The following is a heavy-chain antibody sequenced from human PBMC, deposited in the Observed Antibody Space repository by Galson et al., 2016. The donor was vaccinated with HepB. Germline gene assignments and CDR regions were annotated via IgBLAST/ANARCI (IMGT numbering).Heavy chain of an antibody. V-gene: IGHV3-53*01. CDR2: LYGRGGT. CDR1: GFRVSAHH. CDR3: VGYGGNSV. J-gene: IGHJ4*02. Sequence: SLRLSCAVAGFRVSAHHVGWFRQTPGQGLECASVLYGRGGTNYSDPVRGRFSVSRDNSNNIVYLHKNSLRVDDAAVYYCVGYGGNSVWGRGTLVTVAS. D-gene: IGHD4-23*01.